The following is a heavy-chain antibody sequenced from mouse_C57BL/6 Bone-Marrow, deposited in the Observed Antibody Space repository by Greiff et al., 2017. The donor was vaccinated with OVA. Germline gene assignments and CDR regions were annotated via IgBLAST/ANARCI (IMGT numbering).Heavy chain of an antibody. V-gene: IGHV1-15*01. CDR2: IDPETGGT. CDR3: TPDAGTGY. J-gene: IGHJ2*01. D-gene: IGHD3-3*01. Sequence: QVQLQQSGAELVRPGASVTLSCKASGYTFTDYEMHWVKQTPVHGLEWIGAIDPETGGTAYNQKFKGKAILTAEKSSSTAYIELRSLTSEDSAVYYCTPDAGTGYWGQGTTLTVSS. CDR1: GYTFTDYE.